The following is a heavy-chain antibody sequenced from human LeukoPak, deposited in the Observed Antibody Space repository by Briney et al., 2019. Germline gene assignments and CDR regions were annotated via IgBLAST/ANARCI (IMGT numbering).Heavy chain of an antibody. CDR2: ISAYNGNT. CDR1: GYTFTSYG. D-gene: IGHD3-22*01. Sequence: ASVKVSCKASGYTFTSYGISWVRQAPGQGLEWMGWISAYNGNTNYAQKLQGRVTMTTDTSTSTAYMELRSLRSDDTAVYYCARGFGYYDSSGYRRGWFDPWGQGTLVTVSP. V-gene: IGHV1-18*01. J-gene: IGHJ5*02. CDR3: ARGFGYYDSSGYRRGWFDP.